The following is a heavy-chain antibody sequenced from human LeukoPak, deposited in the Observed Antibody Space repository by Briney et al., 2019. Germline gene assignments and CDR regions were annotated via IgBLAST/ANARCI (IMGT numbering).Heavy chain of an antibody. D-gene: IGHD4-23*01. J-gene: IGHJ5*02. CDR3: ARHSSDYGGDNNWFDP. CDR2: IYYSGST. CDR1: GGSISSYY. Sequence: SETLSLTCTVSGGSISSYYWSWIRQPPGKGLEWIGYIYYSGSTNYNPSLKSRVTISVDTSKNQFSLKLSSVTAADTAVYYCARHSSDYGGDNNWFDPWGQGTLVTVSS. V-gene: IGHV4-59*08.